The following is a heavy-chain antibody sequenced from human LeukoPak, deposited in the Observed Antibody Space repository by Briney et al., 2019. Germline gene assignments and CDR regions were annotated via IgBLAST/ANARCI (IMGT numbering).Heavy chain of an antibody. D-gene: IGHD3-10*01. J-gene: IGHJ4*02. CDR1: GYTFTSYG. CDR2: INPNSGST. CDR3: ARSEYGSGSYYLDY. Sequence: ASVKVSCKASGYTFTSYGISWVRQAPGQGLEWMGWINPNSGSTNYAQKFQGRVTMTRDTSISTAYMELSRLRSDDTAVYYCARSEYGSGSYYLDYWGQGTLVTVSS. V-gene: IGHV1-2*02.